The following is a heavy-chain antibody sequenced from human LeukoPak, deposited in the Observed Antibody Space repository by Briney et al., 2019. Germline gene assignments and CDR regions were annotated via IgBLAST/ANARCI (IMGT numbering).Heavy chain of an antibody. CDR1: GYTFTSYG. Sequence: ASVKVSCKASGYTFTSYGISWVRQAPGQELEWMGWISAYNGNTNYAQKLQGRVTMPTDTSTSTAYMELRSLRSDDTAVYYCARDGYYDILTGYYDSYFDYWGQGTLVTVSS. V-gene: IGHV1-18*01. CDR3: ARDGYYDILTGYYDSYFDY. D-gene: IGHD3-9*01. CDR2: ISAYNGNT. J-gene: IGHJ4*02.